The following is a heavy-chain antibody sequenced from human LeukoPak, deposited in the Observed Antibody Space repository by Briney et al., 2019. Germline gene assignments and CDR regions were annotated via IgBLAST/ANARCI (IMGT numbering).Heavy chain of an antibody. CDR1: GFTFSSYW. V-gene: IGHV3-7*03. J-gene: IGHJ4*02. Sequence: GGSLRLSCAASGFTFSSYWMSWVRQAPGKGLEWVANIKQDGSEKYYVDSVKGRFTISRDNSKNTLYVQMNSLRAEDTAVYYCAKTLSWYYFDYWGQGTLVTVSS. D-gene: IGHD2-8*02. CDR3: AKTLSWYYFDY. CDR2: IKQDGSEK.